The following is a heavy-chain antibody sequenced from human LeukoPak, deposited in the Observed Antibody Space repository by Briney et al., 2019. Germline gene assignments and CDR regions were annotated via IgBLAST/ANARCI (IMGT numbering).Heavy chain of an antibody. J-gene: IGHJ3*02. D-gene: IGHD3-22*01. Sequence: GGSLRLSCAASGFTFSSYAMHWVRQAPGKGLEWVAVISYDGSNEYYADSVKGRFTISRDSAKNSLYLQMNSLRAEDTAVYYCARDFADYYDSSGYSEVAFDIWGQGTMVTVSS. CDR2: ISYDGSNE. V-gene: IGHV3-30*03. CDR3: ARDFADYYDSSGYSEVAFDI. CDR1: GFTFSSYA.